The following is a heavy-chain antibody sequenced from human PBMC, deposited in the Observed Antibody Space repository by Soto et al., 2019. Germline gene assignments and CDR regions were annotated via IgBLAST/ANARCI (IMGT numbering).Heavy chain of an antibody. V-gene: IGHV1-69*13. J-gene: IGHJ4*02. D-gene: IGHD3-16*01. CDR1: GGTFSSYA. CDR2: IIPIFGTA. CDR3: ASWAKNRGKYCFDY. Sequence: ASVKVSCKASGGTFSSYAISGVRQAPGQGLEWMGGIIPIFGTANYAQKFQGRVTITADESTSTAYMELSSLRSEDTAVYYCASWAKNRGKYCFDYWGQGTLVTVSS.